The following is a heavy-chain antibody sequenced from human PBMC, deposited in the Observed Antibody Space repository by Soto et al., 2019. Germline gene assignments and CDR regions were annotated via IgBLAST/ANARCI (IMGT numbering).Heavy chain of an antibody. CDR2: LSDSVGTT. J-gene: IGHJ4*02. V-gene: IGHV3-23*01. CDR3: AKHVIGGRLQSPFDL. Sequence: PGGSLRLSCAVSGFSFGTYTVNWVRQAPGTGLEWVSGLSDSVGTTHYAYSVKGRFTISRDKSKNTLYLQMNNLRAEDTAVYYCAKHVIGGRLQSPFDLWGQGTQVTVSA. D-gene: IGHD1-1*01. CDR1: GFSFGTYT.